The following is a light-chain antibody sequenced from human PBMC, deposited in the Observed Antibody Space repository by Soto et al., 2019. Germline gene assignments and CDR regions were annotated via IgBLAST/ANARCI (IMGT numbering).Light chain of an antibody. CDR3: QSYDTSTVV. CDR1: SGSIASNS. J-gene: IGLJ2*01. V-gene: IGLV6-57*04. CDR2: EDN. Sequence: NFMLTQPHSVSESPGKTVTISYTRSSGSIASNSVQWYQQRPGSAPTTVIYEDNQRPSGVPDRFSGSTDGSSNSASLTISGLQTEDEADYYCQSYDTSTVVFGGGTKVTVL.